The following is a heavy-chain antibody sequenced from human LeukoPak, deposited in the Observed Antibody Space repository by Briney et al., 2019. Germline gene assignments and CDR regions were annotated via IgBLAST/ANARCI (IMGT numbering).Heavy chain of an antibody. V-gene: IGHV3-74*01. CDR2: INPDGSSA. D-gene: IGHD3-10*01. CDR1: GFTFSTYW. J-gene: IGHJ4*02. CDR3: ARVMYYYASGSLVVYYFDS. Sequence: GGSLRLSCAASGFTFSTYWMHWVRQAPGKGLVWVPRINPDGSSATYADSVKGRFTISRDNTKNTLYLRMNSLRAEDTAVYYCARVMYYYASGSLVVYYFDSWGQGNLVTVSS.